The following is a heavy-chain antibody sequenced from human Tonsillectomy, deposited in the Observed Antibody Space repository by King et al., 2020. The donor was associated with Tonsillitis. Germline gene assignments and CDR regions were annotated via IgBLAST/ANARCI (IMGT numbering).Heavy chain of an antibody. J-gene: IGHJ4*02. CDR2: ISSSGSTI. V-gene: IGHV3-11*01. D-gene: IGHD3-3*01. CDR1: GFTFSYYY. CDR3: AREESRTIFGSHTSAFDY. Sequence: VQLVESGGGLVKPGGSLRLSCAASGFTFSYYYMSWIRQGPGKGLEWVSYISSSGSTIYYADSVKGRFTIARDNAKNSLYLQMNSLRAEDTAVYDCAREESRTIFGSHTSAFDYWGQGTLVTVSS.